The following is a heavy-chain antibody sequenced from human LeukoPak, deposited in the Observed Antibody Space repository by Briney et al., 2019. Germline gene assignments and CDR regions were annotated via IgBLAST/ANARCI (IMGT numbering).Heavy chain of an antibody. CDR2: INHSGST. D-gene: IGHD1-26*01. J-gene: IGHJ6*03. CDR3: AGCYSGSYYYYYYMDV. V-gene: IGHV4-34*01. Sequence: PSETLSLTCAVYGGSFSGYYWSWIRQPPGKGLEWIGEINHSGSTNYNPSLKSRVTISVDTSKNQFSLKLSSVTAADTAVYYCAGCYSGSYYYYYYMDVWGKGTTVTVSS. CDR1: GGSFSGYY.